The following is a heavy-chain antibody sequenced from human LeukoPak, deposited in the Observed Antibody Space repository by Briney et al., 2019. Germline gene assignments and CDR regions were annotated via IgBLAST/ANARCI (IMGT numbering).Heavy chain of an antibody. V-gene: IGHV4-59*01. CDR3: ARDRIAVAGTHYYYYGMDV. D-gene: IGHD6-19*01. Sequence: SETLSLTCTLSGGSISSYYWSWLRHPPGKGLEWIGYIYYSVSTTYNPSPKSRVTISVDTSKNQFSLTLSSVTAADTAVYYRARDRIAVAGTHYYYYGMDVWGQGTTVTVSS. CDR2: IYYSVST. CDR1: GGSISSYY. J-gene: IGHJ6*02.